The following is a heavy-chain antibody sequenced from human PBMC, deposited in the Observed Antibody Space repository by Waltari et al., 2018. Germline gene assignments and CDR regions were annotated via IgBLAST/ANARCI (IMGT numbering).Heavy chain of an antibody. CDR3: ARYVLLQDGHYFDS. CDR1: GFIFSDYW. Sequence: EVQLVESGVGLVQPGGSLTLSCAASGFIFSDYWIGWVRQAPGKGLEWVANIKPDESETNYLGTLKGRFTISTDNANDSVLLHVSSLRDEDTAVYYCARYVLLQDGHYFDSWGQGTLVTVSS. V-gene: IGHV3-7*01. J-gene: IGHJ4*02. D-gene: IGHD1-26*01. CDR2: IKPDESET.